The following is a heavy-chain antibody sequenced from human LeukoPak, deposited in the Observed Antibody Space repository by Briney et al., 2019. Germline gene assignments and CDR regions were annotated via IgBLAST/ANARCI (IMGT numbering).Heavy chain of an antibody. CDR3: AREAKVRGVIIKAFDY. D-gene: IGHD3-10*01. J-gene: IGHJ4*02. CDR1: GYTFTSYD. CDR2: MNPNSGNT. V-gene: IGHV1-8*01. Sequence: ASVKVSCKASGYTFTSYDINWVRQATGQGLEWMGWMNPNSGNTGYAQKFQGRVTMTRNTSISTAYMELSSLRSEDTAVYYCAREAKVRGVIIKAFDYWGQGTLVTVSS.